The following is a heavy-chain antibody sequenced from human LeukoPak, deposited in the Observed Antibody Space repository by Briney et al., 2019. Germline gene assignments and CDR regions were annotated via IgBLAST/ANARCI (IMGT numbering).Heavy chain of an antibody. Sequence: GGSLRLSCAASEFTFSRYWMSWVRQAPGKGLEWVANIKEDGGEKFYVDSVKGRFTIFRDNAKNSLYLQMNSLRAEDTAVYYCARGNTVMVWSIFDYWGQGTLVTVSS. V-gene: IGHV3-7*01. CDR2: IKEDGGEK. D-gene: IGHD5-18*01. CDR1: EFTFSRYW. CDR3: ARGNTVMVWSIFDY. J-gene: IGHJ4*02.